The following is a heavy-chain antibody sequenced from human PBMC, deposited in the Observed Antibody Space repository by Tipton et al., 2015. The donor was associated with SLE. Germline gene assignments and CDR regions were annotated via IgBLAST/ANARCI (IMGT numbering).Heavy chain of an antibody. D-gene: IGHD1-26*01. CDR1: GGSIGSGGYY. J-gene: IGHJ4*02. CDR3: AREVGRPGFDY. V-gene: IGHV4-31*03. CDR2: IYYSGST. Sequence: TLSLTCTVSGGSIGSGGYYWSWIRQHPGKGLEWIGYIYYSGSTYYNPSLKSRVTISVDTSKNQFSLKLSSVTAADTAVYYCAREVGRPGFDYWGQGTLVTVSS.